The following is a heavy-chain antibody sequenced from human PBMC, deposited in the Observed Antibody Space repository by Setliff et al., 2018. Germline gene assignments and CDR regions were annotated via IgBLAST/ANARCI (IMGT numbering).Heavy chain of an antibody. CDR1: GFTFRSYE. CDR3: ASLFAGDFDY. CDR2: ISSSGSTI. V-gene: IGHV3-48*03. Sequence: LRLSCAASGFTFRSYEMNWVRQAPGKGLEWVSYISSSGSTIYYADSVKGRFTISRDNAKNSLYLQMNSLRAEDTAVYYCASLFAGDFDYWGQGTLVTVSS. J-gene: IGHJ4*02.